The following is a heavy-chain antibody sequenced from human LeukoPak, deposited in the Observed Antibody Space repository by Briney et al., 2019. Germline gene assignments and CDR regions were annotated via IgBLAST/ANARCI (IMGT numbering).Heavy chain of an antibody. D-gene: IGHD4-23*01. V-gene: IGHV4-34*01. J-gene: IGHJ4*02. CDR2: INHSGST. CDR1: GGSFSGYY. CDR3: ARGRGYGGNPSADY. Sequence: SETLSLTCAVYGGSFSGYYWSWIRQPPGKGLERIGEINHSGSTNYNPSLKSRVTISVDTSKNQFSLKLSSVTAADTAVYYCARGRGYGGNPSADYWGQGTLVTVSS.